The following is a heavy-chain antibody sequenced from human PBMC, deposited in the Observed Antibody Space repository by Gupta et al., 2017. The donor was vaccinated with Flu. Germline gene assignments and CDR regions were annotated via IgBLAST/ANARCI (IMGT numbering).Heavy chain of an antibody. J-gene: IGHJ4*02. V-gene: IGHV1-69*01. Sequence: RQAPGQGLEWMGGVIPVVDPTIYAPRFQGRVTITADESTSTAYMELSSLTSDDTAFYYCAREGGGHCSGGSCYSFDYWGQGTLVTVSS. D-gene: IGHD2-15*01. CDR3: AREGGGHCSGGSCYSFDY. CDR2: VIPVVDPT.